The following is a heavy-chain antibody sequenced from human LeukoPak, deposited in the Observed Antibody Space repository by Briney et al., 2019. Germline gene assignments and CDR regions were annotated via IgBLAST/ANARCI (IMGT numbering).Heavy chain of an antibody. Sequence: GGSLRLSCAASGFTFSSYEMNWVRQAPGKGLEWVSYISSSGSTIYYADSVKGRFTIFRDNAKNSLYLQMNSLRAEDTAVYYCARELWFGGRTMFDPWGQGTLVTVSS. D-gene: IGHD3-10*01. CDR1: GFTFSSYE. J-gene: IGHJ5*02. V-gene: IGHV3-48*03. CDR2: ISSSGSTI. CDR3: ARELWFGGRTMFDP.